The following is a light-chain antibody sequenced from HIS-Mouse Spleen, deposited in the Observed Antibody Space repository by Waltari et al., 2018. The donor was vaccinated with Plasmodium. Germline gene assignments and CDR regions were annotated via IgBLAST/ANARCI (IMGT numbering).Light chain of an antibody. Sequence: SYELTQPPSVSVSPGQTARITCSGDALPKKYAYWYQQKSGQAPVLVIYEDSKRSSGIPERCSGSSSGTMATLTISGAQGEDEADYYCYSTDSSGNHRVFGGGTKLTVL. CDR2: EDS. V-gene: IGLV3-10*01. CDR3: YSTDSSGNHRV. CDR1: ALPKKY. J-gene: IGLJ3*02.